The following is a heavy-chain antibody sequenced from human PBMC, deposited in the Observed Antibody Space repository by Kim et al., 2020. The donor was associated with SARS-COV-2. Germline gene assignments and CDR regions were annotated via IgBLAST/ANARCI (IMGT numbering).Heavy chain of an antibody. D-gene: IGHD3-10*01. CDR1: GFTFSNAW. V-gene: IGHV3-15*01. Sequence: GGSLRLSCAASGFTFSNAWMSWVRQAPGKGLEWVGRIKSKTDGGTTDYAAPVKGSFTITRDDSKKTLYLQMNSLKTEDTAVYYCTTDVFGYGSAWGQGTLVTVSS. J-gene: IGHJ4*02. CDR3: TTDVFGYGSA. CDR2: IKSKTDGGTT.